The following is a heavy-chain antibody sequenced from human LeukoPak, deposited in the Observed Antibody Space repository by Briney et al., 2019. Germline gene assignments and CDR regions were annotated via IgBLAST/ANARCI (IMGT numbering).Heavy chain of an antibody. CDR1: GFTFSSYA. V-gene: IGHV3-23*01. CDR2: ISGSGGRT. J-gene: IGHJ5*02. D-gene: IGHD1-26*01. CDR3: AKDQWELRGWFDP. Sequence: GGSLRLSCAASGFTFSSYAMSWVRQAPGKGLEGVSAISGSGGRTYYADSVKGRFTISRDNSKNTLYLQMNSLRAEDTAVYYCAKDQWELRGWFDPWGQGTLVTVSS.